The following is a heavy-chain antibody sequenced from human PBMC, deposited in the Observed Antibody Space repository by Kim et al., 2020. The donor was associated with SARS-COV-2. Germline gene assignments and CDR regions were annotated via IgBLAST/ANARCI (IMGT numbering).Heavy chain of an antibody. Sequence: ASVKVSCKASGYTFTSYAMNWVRQAPGQGLEWMGWINTNTGNPTYAQGFTGRFVFSLDTSVSTAYLQISSLKAEDTAVYYCAREERYYYGSGRFVPPNIGDYWGQGTLVTVSS. V-gene: IGHV7-4-1*02. D-gene: IGHD3-10*01. CDR3: AREERYYYGSGRFVPPNIGDY. CDR1: GYTFTSYA. CDR2: INTNTGNP. J-gene: IGHJ4*02.